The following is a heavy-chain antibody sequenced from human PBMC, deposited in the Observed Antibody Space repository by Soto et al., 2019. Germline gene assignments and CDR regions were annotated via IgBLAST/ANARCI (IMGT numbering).Heavy chain of an antibody. CDR2: ISGSGGST. CDR3: AKDAPHYYDSSGQFYY. CDR1: GFTFSSYA. V-gene: IGHV3-23*01. Sequence: GGSLRLSCAASGFTFSSYAMSWVRQAPGKGLEWVSAISGSGGSTYYADSVKGRFTISRDNSKDTLYLQMNSLRAEDTAVYYCAKDAPHYYDSSGQFYYWGQGSLVTVSS. J-gene: IGHJ4*02. D-gene: IGHD3-22*01.